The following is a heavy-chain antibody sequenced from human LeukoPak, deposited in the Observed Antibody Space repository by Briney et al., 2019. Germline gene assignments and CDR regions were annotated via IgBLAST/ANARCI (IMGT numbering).Heavy chain of an antibody. V-gene: IGHV3-11*04. J-gene: IGHJ4*02. CDR2: ISSGGTTI. Sequence: GGSLRLSCTASGFPFSDFYMAWIRQPPGKGLEYTSYISSGGTTISYADSVRGRFTISRDNAENVLYLQMNSLRDDDTAVYYCARTGRYNWNYPGYWGQGTLVTVSS. CDR1: GFPFSDFY. D-gene: IGHD1-7*01. CDR3: ARTGRYNWNYPGY.